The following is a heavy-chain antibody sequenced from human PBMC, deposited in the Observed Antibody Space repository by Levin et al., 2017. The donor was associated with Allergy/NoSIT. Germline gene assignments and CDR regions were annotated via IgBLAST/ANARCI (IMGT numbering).Heavy chain of an antibody. D-gene: IGHD2-15*01. CDR3: AGRIRRDCSVGSCYSLDQ. CDR1: GGSMTLYY. V-gene: IGHV4-59*08. CDR2: VYYSGGT. Sequence: PSETLSLNCTVSGGSMTLYYWTWIRQPPGKGLEWIGYVYYSGGTNYNPSLKGRVTISVDTSKNQFSLNLGSVTAADTAVYYCAGRIRRDCSVGSCYSLDQWGQGTLVTVSS. J-gene: IGHJ4*02.